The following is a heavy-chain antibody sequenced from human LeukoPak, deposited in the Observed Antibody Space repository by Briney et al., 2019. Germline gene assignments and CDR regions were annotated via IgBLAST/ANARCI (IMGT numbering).Heavy chain of an antibody. J-gene: IGHJ4*02. Sequence: GGSLRPSCAASGFTFSDYYMSWIRQAPGKGLEWVSYISSSGSTIYYADSVKGRFTISRDNAKNSLYLQMNSLRAEDTAVYYCARSPRGDYSSGWYIYFDYWGQGTLVTVSS. CDR3: ARSPRGDYSSGWYIYFDY. CDR1: GFTFSDYY. D-gene: IGHD6-19*01. V-gene: IGHV3-11*01. CDR2: ISSSGSTI.